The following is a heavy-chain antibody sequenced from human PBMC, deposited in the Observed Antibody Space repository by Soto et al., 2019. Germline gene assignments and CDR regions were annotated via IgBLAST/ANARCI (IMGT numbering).Heavy chain of an antibody. D-gene: IGHD6-19*01. CDR1: GFTFCNYA. J-gene: IGHJ5*02. V-gene: IGHV3-20*04. Sequence: GGPLSLSCGASGFTFCNYAMIRARQAPGKGLEWVSYINWNGEREDYADSVKGRFTISRDNAKNSLHLHMNNLKPDDTAVYYCAKAGTSFDHWGLGTLVTVSS. CDR3: AKAGTSFDH. CDR2: INWNGERE.